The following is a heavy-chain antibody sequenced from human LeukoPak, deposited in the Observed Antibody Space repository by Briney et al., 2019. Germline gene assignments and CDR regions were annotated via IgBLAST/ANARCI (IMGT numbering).Heavy chain of an antibody. CDR1: GGSFSGYY. V-gene: IGHV4-34*01. CDR3: ARHKGHRTYYYDSSGYTPLDY. D-gene: IGHD3-22*01. J-gene: IGHJ4*02. Sequence: PSETLSLTCAVYGGSFSGYYWSWICQPPGKGLEWIGEINHSGSTNYNPSPKSRVTISVDTSKNQFSLKLSSVTAADTAVYYCARHKGHRTYYYDSSGYTPLDYWGQGTLVTVSS. CDR2: INHSGST.